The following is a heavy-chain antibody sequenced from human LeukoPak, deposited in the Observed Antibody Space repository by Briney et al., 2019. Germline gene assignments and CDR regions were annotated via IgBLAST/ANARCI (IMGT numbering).Heavy chain of an antibody. CDR3: ARDSDYYDSSGYFDY. J-gene: IGHJ4*02. V-gene: IGHV3-30-3*01. D-gene: IGHD3-22*01. CDR1: GFTFSSYA. CDR2: ISYDGSNK. Sequence: PGGSLRLSCAASGFTFSSYAMHWVRQAPGKGLEWVAVISYDGSNKYYADSVKGRFTISRDNSKNTLYLQMNSLRAEDTAVYYSARDSDYYDSSGYFDYWGQGTLVTVSS.